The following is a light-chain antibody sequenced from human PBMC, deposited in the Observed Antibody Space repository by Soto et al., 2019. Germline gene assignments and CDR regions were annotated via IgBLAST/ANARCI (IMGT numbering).Light chain of an antibody. Sequence: DIVMTQSPATLFVSPGETAALSCRAGQSVGRNFAWYQQKPGQAPRLLIYGASTRATDIPARFRGSGSGTEFTLTISSLQSEDFAIYYCQQYNKWPYTFGQGTKLEIK. CDR2: GAS. V-gene: IGKV3-15*01. J-gene: IGKJ2*01. CDR3: QQYNKWPYT. CDR1: QSVGRN.